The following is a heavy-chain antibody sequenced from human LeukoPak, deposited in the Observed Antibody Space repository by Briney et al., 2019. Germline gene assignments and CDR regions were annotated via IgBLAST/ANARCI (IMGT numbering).Heavy chain of an antibody. J-gene: IGHJ4*02. CDR1: GGSISSGGYS. V-gene: IGHV4-30-2*01. CDR3: ARSQGLIWGGGIWGFDY. CDR2: IYHSGST. Sequence: TLSLTCAVSGGSISSGGYSWSWIRQPPGKGLEWIGYIYHSGSTYYNPSLKSRVTISVDRSKNQFSLKLSSVTAADTAVYYCARSQGLIWGGGIWGFDYWGQGTLVTVSS. D-gene: IGHD7-27*01.